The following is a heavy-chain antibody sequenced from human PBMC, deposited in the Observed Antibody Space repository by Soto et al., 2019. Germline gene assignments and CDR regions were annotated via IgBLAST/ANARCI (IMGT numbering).Heavy chain of an antibody. Sequence: GESLKISCKGSGYSFTSYWIGWVRQMPGKGLEWMGIIYPGDSDTRYSPSFKGQVTISADKSISTAYLQWSSLKASDTAMYYFASRGDGYNSGDPNGMDVWGQGTTVTVSS. J-gene: IGHJ6*02. CDR1: GYSFTSYW. V-gene: IGHV5-51*01. CDR2: IYPGDSDT. CDR3: ASRGDGYNSGDPNGMDV. D-gene: IGHD5-12*01.